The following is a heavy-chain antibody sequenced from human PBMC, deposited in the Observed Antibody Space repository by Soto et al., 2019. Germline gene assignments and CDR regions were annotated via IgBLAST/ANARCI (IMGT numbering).Heavy chain of an antibody. CDR2: ITSSGTTI. CDR1: GFTFSDYY. J-gene: IGHJ4*02. CDR3: ARDSPLDYYDSSGYLDY. D-gene: IGHD3-22*01. V-gene: IGHV3-11*01. Sequence: PGGSLRLSCAASGFTFSDYYMSWIRQAPGKGLEWVSYITSSGTTIYYADSVKGRFTISRDNVKVYLQMNSLRADDTAVYYCARDSPLDYYDSSGYLDYWGQGTLVTAPQ.